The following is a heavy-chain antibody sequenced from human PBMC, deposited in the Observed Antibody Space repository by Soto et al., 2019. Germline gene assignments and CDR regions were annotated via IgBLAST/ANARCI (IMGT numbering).Heavy chain of an antibody. J-gene: IGHJ4*02. D-gene: IGHD5-18*01. Sequence: SETLSLTCTVSGASITNDDFFWSWVRQHPEKGLEWLAYITYGGSIYYNPSLRSRLSVSIDKSKSQFSLNLKSVTAADTAVYYCAKMERTQLWLLVQNWGQGLLVTVSS. V-gene: IGHV4-31*03. CDR3: AKMERTQLWLLVQN. CDR1: GASITNDDFF. CDR2: ITYGGSI.